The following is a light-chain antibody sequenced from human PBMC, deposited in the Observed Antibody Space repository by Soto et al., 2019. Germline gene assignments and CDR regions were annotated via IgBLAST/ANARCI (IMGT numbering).Light chain of an antibody. J-gene: IGLJ2*01. CDR1: SSNIGAGYD. V-gene: IGLV1-40*01. Sequence: QSALTQPPSVSGAPGQRVTISCTGSSSNIGAGYDVHWYQQLPGTAPKFLIYGNSNRPSGVPDRFSGSKSGTSASLAITGLQAEDEADYYCQSYDSSLSVVFGGGTKVTVL. CDR3: QSYDSSLSVV. CDR2: GNS.